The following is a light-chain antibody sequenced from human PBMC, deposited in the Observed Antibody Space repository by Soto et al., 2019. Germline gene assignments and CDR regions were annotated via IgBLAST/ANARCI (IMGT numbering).Light chain of an antibody. J-gene: IGKJ5*01. CDR3: QQYFDTPT. V-gene: IGKV4-1*01. CDR2: WAS. Sequence: DIVMTQSPDSLAVSLGERATINCKSSQSVLYTPNNKNYLTWYQQRPGQPPKMLIYWASTREYGVPDRFSGSGSGTDFTLTISNLQAEDVAVYYCQQYFDTPTFGQGTRLEIK. CDR1: QSVLYTPNNKNY.